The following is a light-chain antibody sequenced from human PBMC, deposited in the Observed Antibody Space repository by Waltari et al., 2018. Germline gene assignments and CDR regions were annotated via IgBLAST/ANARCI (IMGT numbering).Light chain of an antibody. CDR3: QHYVRLPVT. CDR1: QSVGRS. CDR2: GAS. J-gene: IGKJ1*01. V-gene: IGKV3-20*01. Sequence: EIVLTQSPGTLSLSPGERATLSCWASQSVGRSLAWYQHQRGQPPRLLIYGASTRATGVPDRFSGSGSGTDFSLTISRLEPEDFAVYYCQHYVRLPVTFGQGTKVEI.